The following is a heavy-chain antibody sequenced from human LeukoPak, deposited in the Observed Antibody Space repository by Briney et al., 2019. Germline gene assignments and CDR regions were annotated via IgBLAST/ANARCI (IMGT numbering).Heavy chain of an antibody. CDR2: MNPNSGNT. Sequence: GASVKVSCKASGYTFTSYGISWVRQATGQGLEWMGWMNPNSGNTGYAQKFQGRVTMTRNTSISTAYMELSSLRSEDTAVYYCARGGSGSYYNDYWGQGTLVTVSS. CDR3: ARGGSGSYYNDY. CDR1: GYTFTSYG. D-gene: IGHD3-10*01. J-gene: IGHJ4*02. V-gene: IGHV1-8*02.